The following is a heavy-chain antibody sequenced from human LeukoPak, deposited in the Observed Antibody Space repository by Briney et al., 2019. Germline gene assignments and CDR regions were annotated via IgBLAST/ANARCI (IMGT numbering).Heavy chain of an antibody. CDR3: ARDGTYYYGSGSYYNGYYYYYYYMDV. Sequence: GGSLRLSCAASGFTFSSYGMHWVRQAPGKGLEWVAFIRYDGSNKYYADSVKGRFTISRDNSKNTLYLQMNSLRAEGTAVYYCARDGTYYYGSGSYYNGYYYYYYYMDVWGKGTTVTVSS. V-gene: IGHV3-30*02. J-gene: IGHJ6*03. CDR1: GFTFSSYG. D-gene: IGHD3-10*01. CDR2: IRYDGSNK.